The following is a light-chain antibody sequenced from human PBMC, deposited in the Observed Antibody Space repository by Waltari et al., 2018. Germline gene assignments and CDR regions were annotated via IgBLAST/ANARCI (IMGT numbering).Light chain of an antibody. CDR1: KLGDKF. V-gene: IGLV3-1*01. CDR3: QACDSSPQ. J-gene: IGLJ3*02. CDR2: QDS. Sequence: SYELIQPPSVSVSPGQTGSITCSGEKLGDKFVCWYQQKPGQSPVLVIHQDSKRPSGSPERFSGSYSGNTATLTISGTQAMDEADYYCQACDSSPQFGGGTKLTVL.